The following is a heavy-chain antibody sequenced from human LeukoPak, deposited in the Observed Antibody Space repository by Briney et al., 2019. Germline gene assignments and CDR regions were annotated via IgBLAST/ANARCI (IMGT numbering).Heavy chain of an antibody. Sequence: GGSLRLSCAASGFTFSSYEMKWVRQAPGKGLEGISYIGSSGNTIYYADSVKGRFTISRDNAKNSLYLKMKGLRAEDTAIYYCERGTVWFDPWGQGTLVTVSS. V-gene: IGHV3-48*03. J-gene: IGHJ5*02. D-gene: IGHD4-17*01. CDR2: IGSSGNTI. CDR3: ERGTVWFDP. CDR1: GFTFSSYE.